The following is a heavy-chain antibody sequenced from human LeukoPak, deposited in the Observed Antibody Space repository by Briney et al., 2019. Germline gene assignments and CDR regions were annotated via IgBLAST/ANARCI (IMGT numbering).Heavy chain of an antibody. D-gene: IGHD3-22*01. V-gene: IGHV3-48*01. CDR1: GFTFSSYS. Sequence: GGSLRLSCAASGFTFSSYSMNWVRQAPGKGLEWVSYISSSSSTIYYADSVKGRFTISRDNAKNSLYLQMNSLRAEDTAVYYCARGRPHESYYYDSSGYFAFDYWGQGTLVTVSS. J-gene: IGHJ4*02. CDR3: ARGRPHESYYYDSSGYFAFDY. CDR2: ISSSSSTI.